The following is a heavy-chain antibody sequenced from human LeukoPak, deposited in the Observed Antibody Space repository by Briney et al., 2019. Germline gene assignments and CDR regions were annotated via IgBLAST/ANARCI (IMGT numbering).Heavy chain of an antibody. CDR2: INPGDSDT. Sequence: GESLKISCQASGYSFPSSWIGWARQMPGKGLEWMAIINPGDSDTRYSPSSQGQVTISADKSISTVYLQWGSLKASDTAMYYCARQPGAGWFDPWGQGTLVTVSS. CDR3: ARQPGAGWFDP. V-gene: IGHV5-51*01. CDR1: GYSFPSSW. J-gene: IGHJ5*02. D-gene: IGHD3-10*01.